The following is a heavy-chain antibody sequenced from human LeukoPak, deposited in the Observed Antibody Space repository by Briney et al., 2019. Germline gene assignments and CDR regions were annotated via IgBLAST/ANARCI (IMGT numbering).Heavy chain of an antibody. V-gene: IGHV1-24*01. J-gene: IGHJ4*02. Sequence: ASVKVSCNFSGYTLTELSMHWVRQAPGKGLEWMGGFDPEDGETIYAQKFQGRVTMTEDTSTDTAYMELSSLRSEDSAVYYCATERLVERPFDYWGQGTLVAVSS. D-gene: IGHD1-1*01. CDR3: ATERLVERPFDY. CDR2: FDPEDGET. CDR1: GYTLTELS.